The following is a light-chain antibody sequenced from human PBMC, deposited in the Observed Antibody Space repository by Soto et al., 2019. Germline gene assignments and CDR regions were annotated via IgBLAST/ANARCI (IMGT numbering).Light chain of an antibody. J-gene: IGLJ1*01. V-gene: IGLV2-14*01. Sequence: QSVLTQPASVSGSPGRSIIISCTGTSSDVGGYNYVSWYQQHPGKAPKLMIYEVSNRPSGVSNRFSGSKSGNTASLTISGLQAEDEADYYCSSYTSSSTYDFGTGTQVTVL. CDR1: SSDVGGYNY. CDR2: EVS. CDR3: SSYTSSSTYD.